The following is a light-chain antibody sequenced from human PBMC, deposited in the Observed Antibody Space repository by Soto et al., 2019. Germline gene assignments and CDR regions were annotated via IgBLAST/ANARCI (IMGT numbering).Light chain of an antibody. CDR1: SSDVGGYNY. J-gene: IGLJ1*01. Sequence: QSALTQPASVSGSPGQSITISCTGTSSDVGGYNYVSRYQQHPGKAPKLMIYDVSNRPSGVSNRFSGSKSGNTASLTISGLQAEDEAEYYCSSYTSSSTLLYVFGTGTKLTVL. V-gene: IGLV2-14*01. CDR3: SSYTSSSTLLYV. CDR2: DVS.